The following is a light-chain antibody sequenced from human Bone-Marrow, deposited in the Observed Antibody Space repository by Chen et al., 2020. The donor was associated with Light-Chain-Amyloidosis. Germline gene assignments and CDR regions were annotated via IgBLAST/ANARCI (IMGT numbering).Light chain of an antibody. CDR1: SSDVGGDNH. V-gene: IGLV2-14*01. J-gene: IGLJ1*01. CDR3: SSYTITNTLV. Sequence: QPALTQHASVSGSPGQSITISCTGTSSDVGGDNHVSWYQQHPDKAPKLMIYEVTNRPSWVPDRFSGSKSDNTASLTISGLQTEDEADYFCSSYTITNTLVFGSGTRVTVL. CDR2: EVT.